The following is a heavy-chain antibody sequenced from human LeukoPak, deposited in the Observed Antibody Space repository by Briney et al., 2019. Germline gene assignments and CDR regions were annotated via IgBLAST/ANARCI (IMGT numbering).Heavy chain of an antibody. V-gene: IGHV4-59*01. CDR3: ARGESRYFDWLIQPYSYYYGMDV. CDR2: IYYSGST. Sequence: SETLSLTCTVSGGSISSYYWSWIRQPPGKGLEWIGYIYYSGSTNYNPSLKSRVTISVDTSKNQFSLKLSSVTAADTAVYYCARGESRYFDWLIQPYSYYYGMDVWGQGTTVTVSS. D-gene: IGHD3-9*01. CDR1: GGSISSYY. J-gene: IGHJ6*02.